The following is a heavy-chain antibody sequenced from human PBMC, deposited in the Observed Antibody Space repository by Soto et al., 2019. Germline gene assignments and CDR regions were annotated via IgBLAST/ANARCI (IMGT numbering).Heavy chain of an antibody. CDR3: ARDDNLQGNAFDV. D-gene: IGHD3-10*01. CDR1: GFSVRTSG. V-gene: IGHV3-33*01. CDR2: IWNDGNNK. Sequence: QVQLVESVGGVVQPERSLRLSCAASGFSVRTSGMHWVRQAPGKGLEWVALIWNDGNNKVYADSVKGRFTISNDNSQNTIYLQMDSLRGEDTALYYCARDDNLQGNAFDVWGQGTMVTVSS. J-gene: IGHJ3*01.